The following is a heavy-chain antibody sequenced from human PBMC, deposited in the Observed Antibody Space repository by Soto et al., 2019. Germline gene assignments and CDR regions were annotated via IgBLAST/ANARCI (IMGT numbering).Heavy chain of an antibody. V-gene: IGHV3-74*01. J-gene: IGHJ6*02. CDR2: INSEGSSK. CDR3: ARDKGYRSGDV. CDR1: VFTFSSYW. Sequence: EVQLVESGGGLVQPGWSLRLSCAASVFTFSSYWMHWVRQDPAKGLVWVSRINSEGSSKSYADSVKGRFTISRDNAKHSLYLQMNSLRAEDTAGYYCARDKGYRSGDVWGQGTTVTVAS. D-gene: IGHD2-15*01.